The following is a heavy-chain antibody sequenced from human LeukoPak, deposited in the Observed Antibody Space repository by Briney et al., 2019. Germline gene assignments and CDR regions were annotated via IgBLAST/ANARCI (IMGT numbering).Heavy chain of an antibody. CDR3: ARAHKPDY. CDR2: IYHSGST. Sequence: SETLSLTCTVSDYSISSGYYWGWIRQPPGRGLEWIGSIYHSGSTYYNPSLKSRVTISVDTSKNQFSLKLSSVTAADTAVYYCARAHKPDYWGQGTLVTVSS. V-gene: IGHV4-38-2*02. J-gene: IGHJ4*02. CDR1: DYSISSGYY.